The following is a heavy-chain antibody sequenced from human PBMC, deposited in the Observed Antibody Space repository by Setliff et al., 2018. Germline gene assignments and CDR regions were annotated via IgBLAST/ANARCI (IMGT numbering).Heavy chain of an antibody. J-gene: IGHJ6*03. CDR3: ARDSATQYDFWSGPQYYYYMDV. Sequence: QSGGSLRLSCVASGFTFSSYAMHWVRRAPGKGLEYVSVISSNGGSTYYADSVKGRFTISRDNSKNTLYLQMGSLRGEDMAVYYCARDSATQYDFWSGPQYYYYMDVWGKGTTVTVSS. CDR2: ISSNGGST. V-gene: IGHV3-64*02. CDR1: GFTFSSYA. D-gene: IGHD3-3*01.